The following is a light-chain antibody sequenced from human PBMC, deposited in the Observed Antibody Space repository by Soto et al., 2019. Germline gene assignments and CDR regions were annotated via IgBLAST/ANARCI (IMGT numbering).Light chain of an antibody. CDR1: QSVSSN. CDR3: ELSGFLPNT. V-gene: IGKV3D-15*02. J-gene: IGKJ4*01. Sequence: EIVMMNSPPTLSVSPWERATLSWSASQSVSSNLAWYQHKPGQAPRLLMYGASTRSTGIPDTFSGRGFGPEFALTIIRLEPEDFTLDYCELSGFLPNTFGGG. CDR2: GAS.